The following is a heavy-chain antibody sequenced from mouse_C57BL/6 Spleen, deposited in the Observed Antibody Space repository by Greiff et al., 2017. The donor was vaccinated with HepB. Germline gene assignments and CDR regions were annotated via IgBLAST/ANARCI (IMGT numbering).Heavy chain of an antibody. CDR1: GYAFSSYW. Sequence: VKLQESGAELVKPGASVKISCKASGYAFSSYWMNWVKQRPGKGLEWIGQIYPGDGDTNYNGKFKGKATLTADKSSSTAYMQLSSLTSEDSAVYFCAREGTTVVAYYAMDYWGQGTSVTVSS. CDR3: AREGTTVVAYYAMDY. V-gene: IGHV1-80*01. D-gene: IGHD1-1*01. J-gene: IGHJ4*01. CDR2: IYPGDGDT.